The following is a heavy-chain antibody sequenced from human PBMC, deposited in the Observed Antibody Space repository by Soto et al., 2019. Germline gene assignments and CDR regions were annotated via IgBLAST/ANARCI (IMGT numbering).Heavy chain of an antibody. CDR1: GGSISSYY. Sequence: QVQLQESGPGLVKPSETLSLTCTVSGGSISSYYWSWIRQPPGKGLEWIGYIYYSGSTNYNPSLKSRVTISVDTSKNQFSLKLSSVTAADTAVYYCARAPTWDDFDYWGQGTLVTVSS. CDR2: IYYSGST. J-gene: IGHJ4*02. D-gene: IGHD7-27*01. V-gene: IGHV4-59*01. CDR3: ARAPTWDDFDY.